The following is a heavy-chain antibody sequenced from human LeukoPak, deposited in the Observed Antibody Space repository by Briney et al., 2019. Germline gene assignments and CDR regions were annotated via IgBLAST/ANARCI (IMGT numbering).Heavy chain of an antibody. CDR1: GFSFSTTW. Sequence: GGSLRLSCAASGFSFSTTWMHWVRQAPGKGLIWVSRINSDGTTSYADSVKGRFTISRDNAKNMLYLQMNSLRVEDTALYYCARRAPSHDFDDWGQGTLVTVSS. CDR2: INSDGTT. J-gene: IGHJ4*02. CDR3: ARRAPSHDFDD. V-gene: IGHV3-74*01.